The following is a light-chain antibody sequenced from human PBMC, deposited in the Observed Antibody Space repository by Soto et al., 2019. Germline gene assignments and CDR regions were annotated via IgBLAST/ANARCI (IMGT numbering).Light chain of an antibody. CDR2: DVN. Sequence: QSVLTQPRSVSGSPGQSVTISCTGTSSDVGNYNYVSWYQQNPGKAPKLMIYDVNKRPSGVPDRFSGSKSGNTASLTISGLQADDEADYYCCSYAGTYTFGFGGGTKLTVL. V-gene: IGLV2-11*01. CDR1: SSDVGNYNY. CDR3: CSYAGTYTFG. J-gene: IGLJ3*02.